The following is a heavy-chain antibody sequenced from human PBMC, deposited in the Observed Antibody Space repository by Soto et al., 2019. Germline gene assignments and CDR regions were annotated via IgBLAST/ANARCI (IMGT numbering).Heavy chain of an antibody. V-gene: IGHV1-69*01. CDR3: ARDSVYSSSSVSRSYFDY. Sequence: QVQLVQSGAEVKKPGASVKVSCKASGGSFSSYAISWVRQAPGQGLEWMGGIIPIFGTANYAQKFQGRVTITADESTSTAYMELSSLRSEDTAVYYCARDSVYSSSSVSRSYFDYWGQGTLVTVSS. CDR1: GGSFSSYA. D-gene: IGHD6-6*01. J-gene: IGHJ4*02. CDR2: IIPIFGTA.